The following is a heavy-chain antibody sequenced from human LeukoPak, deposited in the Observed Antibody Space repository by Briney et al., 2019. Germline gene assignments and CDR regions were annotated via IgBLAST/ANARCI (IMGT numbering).Heavy chain of an antibody. J-gene: IGHJ6*03. CDR2: ISSSGSTI. Sequence: PGGSLRLSCAASGFTFSSYEMNWVRQAPGKGLEWVSYISSSGSTIYYADSVKGRFTISRDNAKNSLYLQMNSLRAEDTAVYYCARRGPSGYRYMDVWGKGTTVTVSS. CDR1: GFTFSSYE. D-gene: IGHD6-25*01. CDR3: ARRGPSGYRYMDV. V-gene: IGHV3-48*03.